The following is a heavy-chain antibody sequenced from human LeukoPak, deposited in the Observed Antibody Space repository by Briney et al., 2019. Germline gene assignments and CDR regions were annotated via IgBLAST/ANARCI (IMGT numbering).Heavy chain of an antibody. J-gene: IGHJ4*02. CDR2: INPDGGTT. V-gene: IGHV3-74*01. D-gene: IGHD3-22*01. CDR1: GFTFSKYA. CDR3: ARDYSGYDDY. Sequence: GGSLRLSCAASGFTFSKYAMTWVRQAPGKGLVWVSRINPDGGTTTYADSVKGRFTISRDNAKNTLYLQMNSLSGEDTAVYYCARDYSGYDDYWGQGTLVTVSS.